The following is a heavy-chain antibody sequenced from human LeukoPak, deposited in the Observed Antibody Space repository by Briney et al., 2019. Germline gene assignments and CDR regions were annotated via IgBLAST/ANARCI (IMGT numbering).Heavy chain of an antibody. CDR3: ARGPTAAAGTANFDY. D-gene: IGHD6-13*01. V-gene: IGHV4-30-2*01. CDR2: IYHSGST. CDR1: GGSISSGGYY. J-gene: IGHJ4*02. Sequence: SQTLSLTCTVSGGSISSGGYYWSWIRQPPGKGLEWIGYIYHSGSTYYNPSLKSRVTISVDRSKNQFSLKLSSVTAADTAVYYCARGPTAAAGTANFDYWGQGTLVTVSS.